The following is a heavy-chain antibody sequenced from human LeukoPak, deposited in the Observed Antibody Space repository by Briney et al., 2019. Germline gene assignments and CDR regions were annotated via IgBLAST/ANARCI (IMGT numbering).Heavy chain of an antibody. CDR2: IYSGGST. Sequence: GGSLRLSCAASGFTVSSNYMSWVRQAPGKGLEWVSVIYSGGSTYYADSVKGRFTISRDNSKNTLYLQMNSLRAEDTAVYYCARAGAPRTKYSGYDYWGQGTLVTVSS. D-gene: IGHD5-12*01. J-gene: IGHJ4*02. V-gene: IGHV3-53*01. CDR3: ARAGAPRTKYSGYDY. CDR1: GFTVSSNY.